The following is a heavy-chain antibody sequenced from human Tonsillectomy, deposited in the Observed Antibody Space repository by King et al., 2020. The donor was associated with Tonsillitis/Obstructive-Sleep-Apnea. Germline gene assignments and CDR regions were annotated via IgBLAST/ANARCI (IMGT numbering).Heavy chain of an antibody. Sequence: QLVQSGGGLVQPGRSLRLSCAASGFTFDDYAMHWVRQAPGKGLEWVSGISWNSGSIHYADSVKGRFTISRDKAKNSLYLQMDSLRAEDTALYYCAKDPSSSPYYSYYMDVWGKGTTVTVSS. CDR1: GFTFDDYA. CDR2: ISWNSGSI. J-gene: IGHJ6*03. D-gene: IGHD6-6*01. V-gene: IGHV3-9*01. CDR3: AKDPSSSPYYSYYMDV.